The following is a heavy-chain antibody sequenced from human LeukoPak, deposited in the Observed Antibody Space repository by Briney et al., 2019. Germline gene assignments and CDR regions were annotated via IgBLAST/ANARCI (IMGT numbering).Heavy chain of an antibody. J-gene: IGHJ5*02. D-gene: IGHD3-9*01. CDR2: IKQDGSEK. V-gene: IGHV3-7*03. CDR1: GFTFSSYW. Sequence: GGSLRLSCAASGFTFSSYWMSWVRQAPGKGLEWVANIKQDGSEKYYVDSVKDRFTISRDNAKNSPYLQMNSLRAEDTAVYYCARDLPNYDILTGYRWFDPWGQGTLVTVSS. CDR3: ARDLPNYDILTGYRWFDP.